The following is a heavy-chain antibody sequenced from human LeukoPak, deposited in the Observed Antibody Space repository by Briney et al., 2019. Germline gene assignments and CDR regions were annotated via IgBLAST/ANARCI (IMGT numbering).Heavy chain of an antibody. D-gene: IGHD2-2*01. CDR1: GYTFTSYD. Sequence: ASVKVSCKASGYTFTSYDINWVRQAPGQGLEWMGWISAYNGNTNYAQKLQGRVTMTTDTSTSTAYMELRSLRSDDTAVYYCARSSWGEELWYWGQGTLVTVSS. CDR2: ISAYNGNT. V-gene: IGHV1-18*01. J-gene: IGHJ4*02. CDR3: ARSSWGEELWY.